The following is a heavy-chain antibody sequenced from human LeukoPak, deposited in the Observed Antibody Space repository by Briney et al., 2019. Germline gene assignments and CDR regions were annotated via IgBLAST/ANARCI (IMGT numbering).Heavy chain of an antibody. CDR2: INHSGST. D-gene: IGHD5-18*01. Sequence: SETLSLTCAVYGGSFSGYSWSWIRQPPGKGLEWIGEINHSGSTNYNPSLKSRVTISVDTSKNQFSLELSSVTAADTAVYYCARIPSGAMDFYYYVDVWGNGTTVTVSS. J-gene: IGHJ6*03. V-gene: IGHV4-34*01. CDR3: ARIPSGAMDFYYYVDV. CDR1: GGSFSGYS.